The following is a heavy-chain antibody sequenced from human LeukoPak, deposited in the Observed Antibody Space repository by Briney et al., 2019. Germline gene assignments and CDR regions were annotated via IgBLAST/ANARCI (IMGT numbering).Heavy chain of an antibody. CDR1: GYTFTSYG. J-gene: IGHJ4*02. V-gene: IGHV1-18*01. CDR3: AIDLHPPLWSAPEMGRY. CDR2: MSAYNCNT. Sequence: GASVKVSCKASGYTFTSYGISWVRQAPGQGLEWRGWMSAYNCNTNYAQKLQGRVTMTTDTSTSTAYIELRRLRYDDTAVYYCAIDLHPPLWSAPEMGRYWGQGTLVTLSS. D-gene: IGHD3-3*01.